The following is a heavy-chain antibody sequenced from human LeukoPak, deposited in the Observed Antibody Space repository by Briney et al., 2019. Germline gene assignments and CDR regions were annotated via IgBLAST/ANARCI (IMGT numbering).Heavy chain of an antibody. Sequence: GGSLRLSCAASGFTFSDYYMSWIRQAPGKGLEWVSYISSSGSTIYYADSVKGRFTISRDNSKNTLYLQMNSLRAEDTAVYYCAKNRWDRYSGSYYDGWGQGTLVTVSS. D-gene: IGHD1-26*01. CDR1: GFTFSDYY. J-gene: IGHJ4*02. CDR2: ISSSGSTI. V-gene: IGHV3-11*01. CDR3: AKNRWDRYSGSYYDG.